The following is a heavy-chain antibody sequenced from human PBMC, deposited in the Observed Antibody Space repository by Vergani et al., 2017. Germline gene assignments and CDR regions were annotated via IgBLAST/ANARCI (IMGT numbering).Heavy chain of an antibody. CDR1: EYSFSNYW. V-gene: IGHV5-51*01. D-gene: IGHD1-1*01. CDR3: ARHTTYTDS. Sequence: EVELVQSGPEMRKPGASLKISCKGSEYSFSNYWNGWVRQMPGKGLEWMGIIYPADSDTRYSPSFQGQVTISADKSISTAFLQWDILKASDTALYYCARHTTYTDSWGQGTLVTVSS. J-gene: IGHJ4*02. CDR2: IYPADSDT.